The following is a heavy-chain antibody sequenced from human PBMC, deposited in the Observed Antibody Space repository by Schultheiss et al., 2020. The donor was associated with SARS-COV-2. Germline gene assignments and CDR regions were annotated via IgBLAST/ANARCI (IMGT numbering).Heavy chain of an antibody. CDR1: GFTFSSYG. Sequence: GGSLRLSCAASGFTFSSYGMHWVRQAPGKGLEWVSSISSSSSYIYYADSVKGRFTISRDNAKNSLYLQMNSLRAEDTAVYYCAKDSRKTVTTHWGQGTLVTVSS. CDR3: AKDSRKTVTTH. V-gene: IGHV3-21*04. J-gene: IGHJ4*02. D-gene: IGHD4-17*01. CDR2: ISSSSSYI.